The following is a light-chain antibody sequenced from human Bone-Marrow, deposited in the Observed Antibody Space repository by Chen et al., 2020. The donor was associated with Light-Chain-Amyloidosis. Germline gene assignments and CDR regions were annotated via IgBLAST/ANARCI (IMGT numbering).Light chain of an antibody. CDR3: QVWDRSSDLPV. CDR2: DDS. V-gene: IGLV3-21*02. Sequence: SYVLTQPSSVSVAPGQTATIACGGNNIGSTSVHWYQQTPGQAPLLVVYDDSDRPSGIPERLSGSKSGNTATLTISRVEAGDEADYYCQVWDRSSDLPVFGGGTKLTVL. CDR1: NIGSTS. J-gene: IGLJ3*02.